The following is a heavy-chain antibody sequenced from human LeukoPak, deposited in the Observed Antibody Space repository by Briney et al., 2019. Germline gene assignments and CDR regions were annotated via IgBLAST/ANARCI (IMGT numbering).Heavy chain of an antibody. CDR3: AGFDGGLDY. J-gene: IGHJ4*02. CDR1: GFTFSSYW. CDR2: INTDGSST. D-gene: IGHD3-10*01. Sequence: GGSLRLSCAASGFTFSSYWMHWVRQAPGKGLVWVLRINTDGSSTSYADSVKGRFTISRDNAKNTLHLQMNSLRAEDTAVYYCAGFDGGLDYWGQGTLVTVSS. V-gene: IGHV3-74*01.